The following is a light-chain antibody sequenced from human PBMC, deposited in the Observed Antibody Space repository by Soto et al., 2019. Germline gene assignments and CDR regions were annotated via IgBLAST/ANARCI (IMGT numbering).Light chain of an antibody. CDR2: TVS. CDR3: LQSTHLPPT. V-gene: IGKV2-40*01. CDR1: QSRFDSDDGNTY. J-gene: IGKJ5*01. Sequence: DIVMTQTPLSLPVTPGEPASISCGSSQSRFDSDDGNTYLDWYXQKQGQXXQXLIYTVSYRASGVPDRFSGSGSGTDFTLKISRVEAEDVGIYYCLQSTHLPPTFGQGTRLEIK.